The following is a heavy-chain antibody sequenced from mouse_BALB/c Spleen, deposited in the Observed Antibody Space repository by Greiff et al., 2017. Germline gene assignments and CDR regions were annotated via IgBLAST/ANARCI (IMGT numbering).Heavy chain of an antibody. CDR1: GFNIKDYY. D-gene: IGHD2-12*01. J-gene: IGHJ4*01. CDR3: KTVYDGYAMDY. Sequence: VQLQQSGAELVRSGASVKLSCTASGFNIKDYYMHWVKQRPEQGLEWIGWIDPENGDTEYAPKFQGKATMTADTSSNTAYLQLSSLTSEDTAVYYCKTVYDGYAMDYWGQGTSVTVSS. CDR2: IDPENGDT. V-gene: IGHV14-4*02.